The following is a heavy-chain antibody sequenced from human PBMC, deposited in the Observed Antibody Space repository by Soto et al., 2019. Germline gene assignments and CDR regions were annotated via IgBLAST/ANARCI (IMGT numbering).Heavy chain of an antibody. CDR3: ARADTDRYCSGGSCYSLPTPVYGMDV. J-gene: IGHJ6*02. V-gene: IGHV3-30-3*01. Sequence: GGSLRLSCAASGFTFSDYYMSWIRQAPGKGLEWVAVISYDGSNKYYADSVKGRFTISRDNSKNTLYLQMNSLRAEDTAVYYCARADTDRYCSGGSCYSLPTPVYGMDVWGQGTTVTVSS. D-gene: IGHD2-15*01. CDR2: ISYDGSNK. CDR1: GFTFSDYY.